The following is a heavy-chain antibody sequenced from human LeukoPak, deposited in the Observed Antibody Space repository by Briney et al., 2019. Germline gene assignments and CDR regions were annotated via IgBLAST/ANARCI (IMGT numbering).Heavy chain of an antibody. Sequence: GGSLRLSCAASGSTFSSYSMNWVRQAPGKGLEWVSFISSSSSYIYYADSVKGRFTISRDNAKNSLYLQMNSLRAEDTAVYYCARADGGYGQRGDFDDWGQGTLVTVSS. CDR2: ISSSSSYI. CDR1: GSTFSSYS. D-gene: IGHD5-12*01. J-gene: IGHJ4*02. CDR3: ARADGGYGQRGDFDD. V-gene: IGHV3-21*01.